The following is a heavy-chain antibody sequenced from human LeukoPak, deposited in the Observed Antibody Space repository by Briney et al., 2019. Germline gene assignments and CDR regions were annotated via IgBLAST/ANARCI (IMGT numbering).Heavy chain of an antibody. J-gene: IGHJ3*02. CDR2: IWYDGSNK. CDR3: ARDHYGDPSGAFDI. CDR1: GFTFSSYG. V-gene: IGHV3-33*01. Sequence: GRSLRLSCAASGFTFSSYGMHWVRQAPGKGLEWVAVIWYDGSNKYYADSVKGRFTISRDNSKNTLYLQMNSLRAEDTAVYYCARDHYGDPSGAFDIWGQGTMVTVSS. D-gene: IGHD4-17*01.